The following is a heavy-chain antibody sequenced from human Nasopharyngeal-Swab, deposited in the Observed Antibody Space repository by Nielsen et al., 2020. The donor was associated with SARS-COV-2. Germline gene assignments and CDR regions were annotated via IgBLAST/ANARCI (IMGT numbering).Heavy chain of an antibody. CDR1: GYTFTSYA. J-gene: IGHJ4*02. CDR3: ARTVATGPYYFDY. CDR2: IIPIFGTA. V-gene: IGHV1-69*13. D-gene: IGHD5-12*01. Sequence: SVKVSCKASGYTFTSYAISWVRQAPGQGLEWMGGIIPIFGTANYAQKFQGRVTITADESTSTAYMELSSLRSEDTAVYYCARTVATGPYYFDYWGQGALVTVSS.